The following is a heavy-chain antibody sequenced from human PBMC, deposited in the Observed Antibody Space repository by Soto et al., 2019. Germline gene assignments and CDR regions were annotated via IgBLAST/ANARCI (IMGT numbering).Heavy chain of an antibody. J-gene: IGHJ5*02. Sequence: QVQLQESGPGLVKPSGTLSLTCAVSGDSVSSPYYWCWVRQSPGKGLEWIGEVFHTGTTSYNPSLRSRVTLSMDKSINQFSLDLRSVTAADTAVYYCARSAGWYAIHAWGPGTLVIVSS. CDR1: GDSVSSPYY. CDR2: VFHTGTT. CDR3: ARSAGWYAIHA. V-gene: IGHV4-4*02. D-gene: IGHD6-19*01.